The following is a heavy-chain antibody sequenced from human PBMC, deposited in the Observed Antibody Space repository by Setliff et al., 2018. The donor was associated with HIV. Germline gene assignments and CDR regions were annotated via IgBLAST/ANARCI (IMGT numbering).Heavy chain of an antibody. CDR2: IHTSGST. CDR1: GYSMSSGYY. D-gene: IGHD3-10*01. J-gene: IGHJ4*02. CDR3: ARVGYHGSGRYSFDY. V-gene: IGHV4-61*09. Sequence: TLSLTCGVSGYSMSSGYYWSWVRQPAGKGLEWIGHIHTSGSTKYNPSLKSRVTISADTSKNQFSLNLSSVTAAETAVYYCARVGYHGSGRYSFDYWGQGTLVTVSS.